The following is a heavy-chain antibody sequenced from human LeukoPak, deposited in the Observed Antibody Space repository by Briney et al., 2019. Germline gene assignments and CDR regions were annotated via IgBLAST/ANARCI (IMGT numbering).Heavy chain of an antibody. CDR2: ISYDGSNK. D-gene: IGHD2-15*01. J-gene: IGHJ3*02. Sequence: PGGSLRLSCAASGFTVSSYGMHWVRQAPGKGLEWVAVISYDGSNKYYADSVKGRFTISRDNSKNTLYLQMNSLRAEDTAVYYCAKRQLKDIVVVVAATLGAFDIWGQGTMVTVSS. CDR3: AKRQLKDIVVVVAATLGAFDI. V-gene: IGHV3-30*18. CDR1: GFTVSSYG.